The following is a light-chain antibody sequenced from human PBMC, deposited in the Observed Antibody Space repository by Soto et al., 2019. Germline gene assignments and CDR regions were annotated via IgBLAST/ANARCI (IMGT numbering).Light chain of an antibody. CDR2: GAS. CDR3: QQYGSSPGT. CDR1: QNVNNNY. Sequence: DIVLTQSPGTLSSSPGERATLSCRASQNVNNNYLAWYQQKPGQAPRLLIRGASSRATGLPDRFSGSGSGTAFTLTISRLEPEDFAVYYCQQYGSSPGTFGQGTKLEIK. J-gene: IGKJ2*01. V-gene: IGKV3-20*01.